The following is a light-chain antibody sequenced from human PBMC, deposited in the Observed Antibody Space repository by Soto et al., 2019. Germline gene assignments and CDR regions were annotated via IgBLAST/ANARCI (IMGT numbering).Light chain of an antibody. CDR1: GSSIGRNT. V-gene: IGLV1-44*01. CDR3: SAWDDSLKVL. J-gene: IGLJ2*01. CDR2: SNN. Sequence: QAVVTQPPSASGTPGQRVTISCSGSGSSIGRNTVIWYRQLPGTAPKLLIYSNNQRPSGVPDRFSGSKSGTSASLAISGLQSEDEADYYCSAWDDSLKVLFGGGTKLTVL.